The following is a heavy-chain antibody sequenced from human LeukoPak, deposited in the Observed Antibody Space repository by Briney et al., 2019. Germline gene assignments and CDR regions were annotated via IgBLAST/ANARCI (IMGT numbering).Heavy chain of an antibody. CDR2: ISGSGGST. CDR3: AKDGGYSYGQYYFDY. CDR1: GFTFSSYA. V-gene: IGHV3-23*01. Sequence: GGSLRLSCAASGFTFSSYAMSWVRQAPGKGLEWVSAISGSGGSTYYADSVKGRFTISRDNSKNTLYLQMNSLRAEGTAVYYCAKDGGYSYGQYYFDYWGQGTLVTVSS. D-gene: IGHD5-18*01. J-gene: IGHJ4*02.